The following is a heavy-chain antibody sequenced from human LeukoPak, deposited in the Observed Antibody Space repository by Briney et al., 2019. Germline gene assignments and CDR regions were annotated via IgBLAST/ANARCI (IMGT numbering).Heavy chain of an antibody. CDR1: GYKFTSYW. D-gene: IGHD2-15*01. J-gene: IGHJ3*02. CDR2: IYPGDSAT. V-gene: IGHV5-51*01. CDR3: ARRRVEGVTVVVAAPYAPFDI. Sequence: GESLKISCQGSGYKFTSYWIGWVRQMPGKGLEWMGIIYPGDSATRYNPAFEGQVTISADKSISTAYLQWGSLKASDTAMYYCARRRVEGVTVVVAAPYAPFDIWGQGTMVTVSS.